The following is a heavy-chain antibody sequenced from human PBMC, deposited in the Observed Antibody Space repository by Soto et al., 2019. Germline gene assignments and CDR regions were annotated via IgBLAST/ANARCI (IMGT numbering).Heavy chain of an antibody. D-gene: IGHD2-21*02. V-gene: IGHV1-69*13. CDR1: GGTFSSYA. J-gene: IGHJ1*01. CDR3: AGDSIVVVTATSLAEYFQH. Sequence: ASVKVSCKASGGTFSSYAISWVRQAPGQGLEWMGGIIPIFGTANHAQKFQGRVTITADESTSTAYMELSSLRSEDTAVYYCAGDSIVVVTATSLAEYFQHWGQGTLLTVSS. CDR2: IIPIFGTA.